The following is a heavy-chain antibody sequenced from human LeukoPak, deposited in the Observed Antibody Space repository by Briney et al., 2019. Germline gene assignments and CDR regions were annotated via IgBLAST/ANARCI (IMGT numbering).Heavy chain of an antibody. CDR3: ARVEMTMVRGYYYYGMDV. CDR2: IYYSGST. Sequence: SETLSLTCTVSGGSISSSSYYWGWIRQPPGKGLEWIGSIYYSGSTYYNLSLKSRVTISVDTSKNQFSLKLSSVTAADTAVYYCARVEMTMVRGYYYYGMDVWGQGTTVTVSS. J-gene: IGHJ6*02. V-gene: IGHV4-39*01. D-gene: IGHD3-10*01. CDR1: GGSISSSSYY.